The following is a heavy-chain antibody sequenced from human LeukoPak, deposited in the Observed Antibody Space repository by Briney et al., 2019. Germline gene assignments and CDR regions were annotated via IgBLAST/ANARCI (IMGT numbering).Heavy chain of an antibody. J-gene: IGHJ4*02. CDR2: IDPSDSYT. V-gene: IGHV5-10-1*01. CDR3: ARQAYPEMATIKYFFDW. CDR1: GYSFTSYW. D-gene: IGHD5-24*01. Sequence: GESLKISCKASGYSFTSYWIIWVRQMPGKGLEWMGRIDPSDSYTNYSPSFQGHVTISADKSISTSYLQWSSLRASDTAIYYCARQAYPEMATIKYFFDWWGQGTLVTVSS.